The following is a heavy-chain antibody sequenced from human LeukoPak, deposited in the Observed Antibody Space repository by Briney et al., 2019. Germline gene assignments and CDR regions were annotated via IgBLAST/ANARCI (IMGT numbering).Heavy chain of an antibody. CDR2: IGTAGDT. CDR3: ARGSVHSSMVRGVTPFDY. Sequence: GGSLRLSCAASGFTFSSYDMHWVRQATGKGLEWVSAIGTAGDTYYPGSVKGRFTNSRENAKNSLYLQMNSLRAGDTAVYYCARGSVHSSMVRGVTPFDYWGQGTLVTVSS. J-gene: IGHJ4*02. D-gene: IGHD3-10*01. V-gene: IGHV3-13*01. CDR1: GFTFSSYD.